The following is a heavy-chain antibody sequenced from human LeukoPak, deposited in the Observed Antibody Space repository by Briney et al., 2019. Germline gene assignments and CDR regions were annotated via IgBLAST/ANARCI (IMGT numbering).Heavy chain of an antibody. CDR1: GGSISSSSYY. V-gene: IGHV4-39*01. CDR3: ARHHETYYYDSSLFDY. Sequence: PSETLSLTCTVSGGSISSSSYYWGWIRQPPGKGLEWIGSIYYSGSTYYNPSLKSRVTIPVDTSKNQFSLKLSSVTAADTAVYYCARHHETYYYDSSLFDYWGQGTLVTVSS. CDR2: IYYSGST. J-gene: IGHJ4*02. D-gene: IGHD3-22*01.